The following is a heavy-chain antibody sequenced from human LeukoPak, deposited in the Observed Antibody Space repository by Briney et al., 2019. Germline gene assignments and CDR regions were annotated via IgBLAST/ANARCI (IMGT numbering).Heavy chain of an antibody. J-gene: IGHJ6*02. V-gene: IGHV4-34*01. D-gene: IGHD4-11*01. CDR3: ARGGMTTVTTGGYYYYGMDV. CDR1: GGSFSGYY. Sequence: PSETLSLTCAVYGGSFSGYYWSWLRQPPGKGLEWIGEINHSGSTNYNPSLKSRVTISVDTSKNQFSLKLSSVTAADTAVYYCARGGMTTVTTGGYYYYGMDVWGQGTTVTVSS. CDR2: INHSGST.